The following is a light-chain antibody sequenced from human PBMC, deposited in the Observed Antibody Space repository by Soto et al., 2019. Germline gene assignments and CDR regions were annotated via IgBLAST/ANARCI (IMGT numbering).Light chain of an antibody. CDR1: QSVSSD. Sequence: EIVMTQSPATLSVSPGERATLSCRASQSVSSDLAWYQHKPGQAPRLPIYGSSTRATGIPARFSGSGSGTEFTLTISSLQSEDFAVYYCQQYNNWPPWTFGQGTKVDIK. V-gene: IGKV3-15*01. CDR3: QQYNNWPPWT. CDR2: GSS. J-gene: IGKJ1*01.